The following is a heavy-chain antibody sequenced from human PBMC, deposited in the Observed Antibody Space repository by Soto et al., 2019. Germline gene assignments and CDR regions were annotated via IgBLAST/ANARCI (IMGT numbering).Heavy chain of an antibody. J-gene: IGHJ4*02. D-gene: IGHD2-15*01. CDR2: IWYDGSNK. Sequence: GGSLRLSCAASGFTFSSYAMHWVRQAPGKGLEWVAVIWYDGSNKYYADSVKGRFTISRDNSKNTLYLQMNSLRAEDTAVYYCARGRCSGRSCCFDYWGQGTLVTVSS. V-gene: IGHV3-33*08. CDR3: ARGRCSGRSCCFDY. CDR1: GFTFSSYA.